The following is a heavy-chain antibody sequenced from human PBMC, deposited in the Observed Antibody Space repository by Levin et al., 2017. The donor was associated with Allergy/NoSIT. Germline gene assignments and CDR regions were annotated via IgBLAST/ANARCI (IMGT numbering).Heavy chain of an antibody. CDR2: ISIYNGNT. CDR1: TYTFNSNG. CDR3: AIGDYELDF. J-gene: IGHJ4*02. D-gene: IGHD4-17*01. Sequence: GASVKVSCKASTYTFNSNGITWVRQAPGQGPEWMGWISIYNGNTNYAQKVQGRVTLTTDTSTTTAYMELRSLRSDDTAVYFCAIGDYELDFWGQGTLVTVSS. V-gene: IGHV1-18*01.